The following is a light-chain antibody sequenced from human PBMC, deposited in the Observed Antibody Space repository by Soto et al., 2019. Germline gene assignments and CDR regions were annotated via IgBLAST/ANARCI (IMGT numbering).Light chain of an antibody. V-gene: IGLV2-14*01. CDR1: SSDVGGYNY. J-gene: IGLJ3*02. Sequence: QSALTQPASVSGSPGQSITISCTGTSSDVGGYNYVSWYQQHPGKAPKLMIYEVSNRPSGVSNRSSGSKSGNTASLTISGLQAEDEADYYCSSYTSSSTRVFGGGTQLTVL. CDR3: SSYTSSSTRV. CDR2: EVS.